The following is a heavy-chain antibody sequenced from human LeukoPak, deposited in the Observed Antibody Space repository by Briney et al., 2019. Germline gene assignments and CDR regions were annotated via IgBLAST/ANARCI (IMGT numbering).Heavy chain of an antibody. CDR1: GFSLNSYW. D-gene: IGHD6-13*01. J-gene: IGHJ4*02. V-gene: IGHV3-74*03. CDR2: ISVDGRST. CDR3: AREGYSTGWYFFDN. Sequence: GGSLRLSCEAYGFSLNSYWMHWVRQAPGEEPVWVSRISVDGRSTAYADSVKGRFTISRDNAKNTLYLGMNSLRADDTAVYYCAREGYSTGWYFFDNWGRGTRVTVSS.